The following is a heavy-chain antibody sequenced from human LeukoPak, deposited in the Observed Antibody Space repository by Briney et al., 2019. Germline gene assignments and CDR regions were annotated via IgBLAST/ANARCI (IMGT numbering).Heavy chain of an antibody. D-gene: IGHD3-9*01. CDR3: ARGGLYYDILTGYYEWDYYYGMDV. CDR2: IYYSGST. Sequence: SETLSLTCTVSGGSISSSSYYWGWIRQPPGKGLEWIGSIYYSGSTYYNPSLKSRVTISVDTSKNQFSLKLSSVTAADTAVYYCARGGLYYDILTGYYEWDYYYGMDVWGQGTTVTVSS. CDR1: GGSISSSSYY. J-gene: IGHJ6*02. V-gene: IGHV4-39*01.